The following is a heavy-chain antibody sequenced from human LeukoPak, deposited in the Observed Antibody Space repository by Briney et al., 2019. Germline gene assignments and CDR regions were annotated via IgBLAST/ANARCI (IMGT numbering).Heavy chain of an antibody. CDR1: GVTLSSYA. J-gene: IGHJ2*01. V-gene: IGHV3-23*01. CDR3: AKDRTVGASYWCFDL. CDR2: ISSSGSGGNT. Sequence: GGSLRLSCAASGVTLSSYAMGWARQAPGKGLEWVSGISSSGSGGNTYYADSVKGRFTISRDSSKNTLFLHMNTLRAEDTAIYYCAKDRTVGASYWCFDLWGRGTLVTVSS. D-gene: IGHD1-26*01.